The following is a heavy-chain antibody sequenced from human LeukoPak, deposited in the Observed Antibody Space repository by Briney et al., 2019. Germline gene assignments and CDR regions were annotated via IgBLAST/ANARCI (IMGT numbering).Heavy chain of an antibody. J-gene: IGHJ5*02. D-gene: IGHD1-26*01. Sequence: KPGGPLRLSCAASGFTFSSYAMSWVRQHPGKGLEWIGYIYYSGSTNYNPSLKSRVTISINTSRNQFSLQLSSETAADTAVYYCARDLVGGTTRFDPWGQGTLVTVSS. CDR2: IYYSGST. CDR3: ARDLVGGTTRFDP. CDR1: GFTFSSYA. V-gene: IGHV4-59*01.